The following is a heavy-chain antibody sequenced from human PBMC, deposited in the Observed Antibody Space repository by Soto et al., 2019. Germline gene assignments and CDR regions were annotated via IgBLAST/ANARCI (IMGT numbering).Heavy chain of an antibody. CDR3: AMDTSGYNYYFDH. J-gene: IGHJ4*02. V-gene: IGHV3-49*03. Sequence: EVQLVESGGGLLQPGRSLRLSCTTSGFTFGDYAMSWFRQAPGKGLELVGFIRSKSNGGTTEYAASVKGRFTISRDDSISIAYLQMNSLKTEDTAVYYCAMDTSGYNYYFDHWGQGTLVIFSS. CDR2: IRSKSNGGTT. CDR1: GFTFGDYA. D-gene: IGHD3-22*01.